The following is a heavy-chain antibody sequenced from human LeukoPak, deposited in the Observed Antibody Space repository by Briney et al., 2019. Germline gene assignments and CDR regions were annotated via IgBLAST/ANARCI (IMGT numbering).Heavy chain of an antibody. V-gene: IGHV3-74*01. CDR3: ARAGNGFDI. CDR2: INGDGSIT. J-gene: IGHJ3*02. CDR1: GFTFSSYW. Sequence: GGSLRLSCAASGFTFSSYWIHWVHQAPGKGLVWVSRINGDGSITTYADSVRGRFIISRDNVKNTLYLQMNSLRAEDTAVYYCARAGNGFDIWGRGTMVTVSS.